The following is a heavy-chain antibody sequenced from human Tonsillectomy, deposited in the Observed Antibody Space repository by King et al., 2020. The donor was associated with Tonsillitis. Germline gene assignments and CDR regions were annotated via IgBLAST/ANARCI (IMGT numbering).Heavy chain of an antibody. CDR1: GCSFRNYA. V-gene: IGHV3-30*04. CDR3: ARDHADISTPPLDV. D-gene: IGHD5-12*01. Sequence: QLVQSGGGVVQPGRSLRLSCAASGCSFRNYALHLVRQAPGKGLQWVAVISYDGKYKYYADSVKGRFTISREFSVNTLYLQMNSLGAGDTAVYYCARDHADISTPPLDVWGQGTMVTVSS. CDR2: ISYDGKYK. J-gene: IGHJ3*01.